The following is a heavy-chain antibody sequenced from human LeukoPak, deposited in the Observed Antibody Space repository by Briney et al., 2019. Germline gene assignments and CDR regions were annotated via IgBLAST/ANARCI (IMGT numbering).Heavy chain of an antibody. V-gene: IGHV1-46*01. CDR3: ARTRNGDSSGGDAFDI. J-gene: IGHJ3*02. CDR1: GYTFTSYY. Sequence: ASVKVSCKASGYTFTSYYMHWVRQAPGQGLEWMGIINPSGGSTSYAQKFQGRVTMTRDTSTSTVYMELSSLRSEDTAVYYCARTRNGDSSGGDAFDIWGQGTIVTVSS. D-gene: IGHD3-22*01. CDR2: INPSGGST.